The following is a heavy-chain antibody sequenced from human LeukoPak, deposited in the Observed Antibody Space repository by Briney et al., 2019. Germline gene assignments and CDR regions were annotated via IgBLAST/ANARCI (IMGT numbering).Heavy chain of an antibody. Sequence: HTGGSLRLSCAASGFTFDDYTMHWVRQAPGKGLEWVSLISWDGGSTYYADSVKGRFTISGDNSKNSLYLQMNSLRAEDTALYYCAKDAGADDYGDHGGAFDIWGQGTMVTVSS. CDR2: ISWDGGST. J-gene: IGHJ3*02. D-gene: IGHD4-17*01. V-gene: IGHV3-43*01. CDR3: AKDAGADDYGDHGGAFDI. CDR1: GFTFDDYT.